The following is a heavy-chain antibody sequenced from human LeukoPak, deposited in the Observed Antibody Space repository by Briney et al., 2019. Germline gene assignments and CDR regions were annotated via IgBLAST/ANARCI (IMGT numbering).Heavy chain of an antibody. D-gene: IGHD6-13*01. V-gene: IGHV1-69*05. CDR1: GGTFSSYA. CDR3: AGGASSWYRWFDY. J-gene: IGHJ4*02. CDR2: IIPIFGTA. Sequence: GASVKVSCKASGGTFSSYAISWVRQAPGQGLEWMGGIIPIFGTANYAQKFQGRVTITTDESTSTAYMELSSLRSEDTAVYYCAGGASSWYRWFDYWGQGTLVTVSS.